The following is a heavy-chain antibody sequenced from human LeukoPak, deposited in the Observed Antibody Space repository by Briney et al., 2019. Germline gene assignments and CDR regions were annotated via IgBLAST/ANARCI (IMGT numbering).Heavy chain of an antibody. D-gene: IGHD2-15*01. CDR3: ARLVVVVAAIDY. CDR1: GFTFSSYG. V-gene: IGHV3-33*01. CDR2: IWYDGSNK. J-gene: IGHJ4*02. Sequence: GGSLRLSCAASGFTFSSYGMHWVRQAPGKGLEWVAVIWYDGSNKYYADSVKGRFTISRDNSKNTLYLQMNSLRAEDTAVYYCARLVVVVAAIDYWGQGTLVTVSS.